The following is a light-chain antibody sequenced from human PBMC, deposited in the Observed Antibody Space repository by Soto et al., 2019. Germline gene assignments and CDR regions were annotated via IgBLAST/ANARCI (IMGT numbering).Light chain of an antibody. CDR3: QSYDSSLSRV. V-gene: IGLV1-40*01. J-gene: IGLJ2*01. Sequence: QSVLTQPPSVSGAPGQRVTISCTGSRSNIGAGYDVHWYQQLPGTAPKLLIYGNSNRPSGVPDRFSGSKSGTSASLAITGLQAEDEADYYCQSYDSSLSRVFGGGIKLTVL. CDR2: GNS. CDR1: RSNIGAGYD.